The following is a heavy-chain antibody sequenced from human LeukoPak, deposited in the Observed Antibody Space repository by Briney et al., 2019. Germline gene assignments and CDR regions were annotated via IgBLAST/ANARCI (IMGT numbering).Heavy chain of an antibody. CDR2: IYSGGST. CDR1: GFTVSSNC. V-gene: IGHV3-66*01. D-gene: IGHD1-26*01. CDR3: ARVPGHSGYVDY. J-gene: IGHJ4*02. Sequence: GGSLRLSCAASGFTVSSNCMSWVRQAPGKGLEWVSVIYSGGSTYYADSVKGRFTISRDNSKNTLYLQMNSLRAEDTAVYYCARVPGHSGYVDYWGQGTLVTVSS.